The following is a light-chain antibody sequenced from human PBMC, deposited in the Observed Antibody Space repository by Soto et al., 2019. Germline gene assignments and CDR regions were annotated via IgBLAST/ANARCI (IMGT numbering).Light chain of an antibody. J-gene: IGKJ1*01. CDR2: DTS. V-gene: IGKV3-11*01. CDR1: QSVSNY. CDR3: QQRSKFLWT. Sequence: EIVLTQSPATLSLSPGERATLSCRASQSVSNYLAWYQQKPGQAPRLLMYDTSNRAPGIPARFSGSRSGTDFTLTISTLEPEDFAVYFCQQRSKFLWTFGHGPKVDI.